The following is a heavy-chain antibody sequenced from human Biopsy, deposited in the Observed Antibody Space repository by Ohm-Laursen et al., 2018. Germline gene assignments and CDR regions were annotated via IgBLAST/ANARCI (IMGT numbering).Heavy chain of an antibody. CDR1: GGSIGSFF. CDR2: IYYSGST. J-gene: IGHJ4*02. V-gene: IGHV4-59*01. CDR3: ARVGAGAPSIDYFDY. Sequence: GTLSLTCTVSGGSIGSFFWSWIRQPPGKGLEWIGYIYYSGSTNYNPSLRRRVTISVDRSKNQFSLELSSVTAADTAVYYCARVGAGAPSIDYFDYWGQGALVTVSS. D-gene: IGHD1-26*01.